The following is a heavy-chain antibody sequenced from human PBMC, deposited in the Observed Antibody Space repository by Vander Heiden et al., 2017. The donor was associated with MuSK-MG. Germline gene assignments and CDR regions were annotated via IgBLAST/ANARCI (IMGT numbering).Heavy chain of an antibody. Sequence: EVQLVESGGGLVKPGGSLRLSCAASGFTFSSYSMNWVRQAPGKGLEWVSSISSSSRYIDDADSVKGRFTISRDNAKNSLYLKMKSLRAEDTAVYYCARDPGSYFDYWGQGTLVTVYS. V-gene: IGHV3-21*01. J-gene: IGHJ4*02. CDR1: GFTFSSYS. CDR2: ISSSSRYI. CDR3: ARDPGSYFDY. D-gene: IGHD1-26*01.